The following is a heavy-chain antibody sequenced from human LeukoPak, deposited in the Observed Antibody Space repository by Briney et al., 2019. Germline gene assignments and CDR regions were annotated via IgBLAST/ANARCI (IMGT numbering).Heavy chain of an antibody. V-gene: IGHV3-23*01. CDR3: ARDYKRWFGAMVGAFDI. D-gene: IGHD3-10*01. Sequence: GGSLRLSCAASGFTFSSYDMTWVRQAPGRGLEWVSSIRPSGDNTYYGDSVKGRFTVSRDNAKNTLYLQMNSLRAEDTAVYYCARDYKRWFGAMVGAFDIWGQGTMVTVSS. J-gene: IGHJ3*02. CDR1: GFTFSSYD. CDR2: IRPSGDNT.